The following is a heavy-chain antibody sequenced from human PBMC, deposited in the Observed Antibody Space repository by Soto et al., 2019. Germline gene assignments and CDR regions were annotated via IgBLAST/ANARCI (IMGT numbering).Heavy chain of an antibody. J-gene: IGHJ6*03. CDR3: TRDAYYDFWSGYSAYYYYYMDV. CDR2: ISYDGSNK. V-gene: IGHV3-30-3*01. D-gene: IGHD3-3*01. CDR1: GFTFSSYA. Sequence: PGGSLRLSCAASGFTFSSYAMHWVRQAPGKGLEWVAVISYDGSNKYYADSVKGRFTISRDNSKNTLYLQMNSLRAEDTAVYYCTRDAYYDFWSGYSAYYYYYMDVWGKGTTVTVSS.